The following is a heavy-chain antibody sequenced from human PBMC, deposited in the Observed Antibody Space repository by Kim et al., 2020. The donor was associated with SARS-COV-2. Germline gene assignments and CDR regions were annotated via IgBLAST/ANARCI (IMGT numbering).Heavy chain of an antibody. D-gene: IGHD6-19*01. CDR2: VNNGGNA. Sequence: GGSLRLSCAASGFTFSRYAMSWVRQAPGKGPEWIAAVNNGGNAYYANFARGRFTVSRDNSRNTLDLQMNSLTAEDTALYFCAKDHPSSGWPTFESWVQGTLVTVSS. V-gene: IGHV3-23*01. J-gene: IGHJ4*02. CDR1: GFTFSRYA. CDR3: AKDHPSSGWPTFES.